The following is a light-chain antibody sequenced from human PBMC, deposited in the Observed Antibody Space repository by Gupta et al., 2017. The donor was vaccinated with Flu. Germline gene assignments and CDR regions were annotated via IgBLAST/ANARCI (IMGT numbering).Light chain of an antibody. J-gene: IGLJ3*02. V-gene: IGLV6-57*01. CDR1: SGSIASNY. CDR2: EDN. CDR3: QSYDSSNPWV. Sequence: VTISCTRSSGSIASNYVQWYQQRPGSSTTTMIYEDNQRPSGVPDRFSGSSDSSSNSASLTISGLKTEDEADYYCQSYDSSNPWVFGGGTKLTVL.